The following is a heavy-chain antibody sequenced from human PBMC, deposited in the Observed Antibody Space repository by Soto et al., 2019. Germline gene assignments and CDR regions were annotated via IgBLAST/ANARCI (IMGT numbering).Heavy chain of an antibody. Sequence: SETLSLTCTVSGGSISSGNYYWSWIRQPPGKGLEWIGFISYSGSTYYSTSLKSRVTISVDTSKNQFSLKLSSVTAADTAVYYCARSRYSGYDSVDYWGQGTLVTVSS. CDR1: GGSISSGNYY. CDR2: ISYSGST. V-gene: IGHV4-30-4*02. CDR3: ARSRYSGYDSVDY. J-gene: IGHJ4*02. D-gene: IGHD5-12*01.